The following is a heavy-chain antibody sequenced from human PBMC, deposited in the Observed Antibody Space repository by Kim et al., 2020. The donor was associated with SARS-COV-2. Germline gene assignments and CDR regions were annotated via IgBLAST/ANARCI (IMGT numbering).Heavy chain of an antibody. CDR3: ASLVRGVKGVDY. D-gene: IGHD3-10*01. CDR1: GGSIRSYY. CDR2: IYYTGSA. V-gene: IGHV4-59*01. J-gene: IGHJ4*02. Sequence: SETLSLICTVSGGSIRSYYWSWIRQPPGKGLEWIGYIYYTGSANFNPSLKSRLTISVDTSKNQFSLNLSSVTAADTAVYYCASLVRGVKGVDYWGQGTLVTVSS.